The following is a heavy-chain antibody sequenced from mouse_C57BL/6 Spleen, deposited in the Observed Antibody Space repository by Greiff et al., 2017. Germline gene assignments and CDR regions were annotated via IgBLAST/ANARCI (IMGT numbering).Heavy chain of an antibody. D-gene: IGHD2-3*01. CDR1: GYTFTSYW. Sequence: QVQLQQPGAELVKPGASVKMSCKASGYTFTSYWITWVKQRPGQGLEWIGDIYPGSGSTNYNEKFKSKATLTVDTSSSTAYMQLSSLTSEDSAVYYCARGEDGYYAWFAYWGQGTLVTVSA. V-gene: IGHV1-55*01. J-gene: IGHJ3*01. CDR2: IYPGSGST. CDR3: ARGEDGYYAWFAY.